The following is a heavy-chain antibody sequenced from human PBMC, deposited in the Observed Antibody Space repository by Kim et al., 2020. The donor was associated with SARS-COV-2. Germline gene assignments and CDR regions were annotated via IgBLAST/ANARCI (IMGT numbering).Heavy chain of an antibody. CDR1: GFTFSSYS. D-gene: IGHD3-3*01. J-gene: IGHJ6*02. V-gene: IGHV3-21*01. Sequence: GGSLRLSCAASGFTFSSYSMNWVRQAPGKGLEWVSSISSSSSYIYYADSVKGRFTISRDNAKNSLYLQMNSLRAEDTAVYYCARDKDGMEWLLYSPSFSVWGQGTTVTVSS. CDR3: ARDKDGMEWLLYSPSFSV. CDR2: ISSSSSYI.